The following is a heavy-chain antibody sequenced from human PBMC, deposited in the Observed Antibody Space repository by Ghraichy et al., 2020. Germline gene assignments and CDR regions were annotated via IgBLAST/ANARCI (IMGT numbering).Heavy chain of an antibody. J-gene: IGHJ4*02. CDR3: ARLRKSDYYALDY. D-gene: IGHD3-22*01. CDR1: GASTSLNY. Sequence: SQTLSLTCSVSGASTSLNYWTWIRQPPGKGLEWIGYVYNSWSTDYNPSLKRRITISMDTSKKRFSLKLHASTAADSAVYYCARLRKSDYYALDYWGPGILGTVSS. V-gene: IGHV4-59*08. CDR2: VYNSWST.